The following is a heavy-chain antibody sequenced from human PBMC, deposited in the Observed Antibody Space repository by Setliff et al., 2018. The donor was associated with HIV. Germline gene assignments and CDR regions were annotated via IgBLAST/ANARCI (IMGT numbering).Heavy chain of an antibody. CDR2: ISSSSSYK. Sequence: GGSLRLSCAASGFTFSSYSMNWVRQAPGKGLEWVSSISSSSSYKYYADSVKGRFTISRDNAKNSLHLQMNSLRAEDTAVYYCARSETSYCSGGSCPPGAFDIWGQGTMVTVSS. CDR1: GFTFSSYS. CDR3: ARSETSYCSGGSCPPGAFDI. D-gene: IGHD2-15*01. J-gene: IGHJ3*02. V-gene: IGHV3-21*01.